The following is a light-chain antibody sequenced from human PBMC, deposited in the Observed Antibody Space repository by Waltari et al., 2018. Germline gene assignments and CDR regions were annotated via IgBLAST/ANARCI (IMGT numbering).Light chain of an antibody. J-gene: IGKJ4*01. CDR2: GAS. V-gene: IGKV3-20*01. CDR3: QQYDGSILT. Sequence: IVLTQSPDTLSLSPGQRATLSCRASQTINNNFLVWYQQKPGQAPRLLIHGASSRATGFPDRFSVSGSGTDFTLTISRLEPEDVAVYYCQQYDGSILTFGGGTKVEI. CDR1: QTINNNF.